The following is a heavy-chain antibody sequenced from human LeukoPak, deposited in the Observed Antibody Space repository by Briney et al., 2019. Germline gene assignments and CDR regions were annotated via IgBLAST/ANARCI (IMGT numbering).Heavy chain of an antibody. CDR1: GGSFSGYY. J-gene: IGHJ5*02. CDR2: INHSGST. D-gene: IGHD2-2*01. CDR3: ARRPIVVVPAAPNWFDP. V-gene: IGHV4-34*01. Sequence: PSETLSLTCAVYGGSFSGYYWSWIRQPPGKGLEWIGEINHSGSTNYIPSLKSRVTISVDTSKNQFSLKLSSVTAADTAVYYCARRPIVVVPAAPNWFDPWGQGTLVTVSS.